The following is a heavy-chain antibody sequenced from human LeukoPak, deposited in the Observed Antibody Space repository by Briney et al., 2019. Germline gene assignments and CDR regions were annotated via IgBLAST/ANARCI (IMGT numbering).Heavy chain of an antibody. V-gene: IGHV4-59*01. D-gene: IGHD2-21*02. CDR2: IYDSGTT. Sequence: PSETLSLTCTVSGGSIRSYYWKWIRQPPGKGQEWIGYIYDSGTTNYNPSLKNRVTMSVDSSKNQFSLKLTSVTAADTAVYYCARSVVVTATLRYHYGMDVWGQGTTVTVSS. CDR1: GGSIRSYY. CDR3: ARSVVVTATLRYHYGMDV. J-gene: IGHJ6*02.